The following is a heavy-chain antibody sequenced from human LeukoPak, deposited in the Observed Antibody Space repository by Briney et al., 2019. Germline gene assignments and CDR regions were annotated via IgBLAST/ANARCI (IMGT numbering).Heavy chain of an antibody. CDR2: ISSSSSYI. D-gene: IGHD3-3*01. CDR3: AREGTIFGVVITHLFDY. J-gene: IGHJ4*02. CDR1: GLTFSSYW. V-gene: IGHV3-21*01. Sequence: GGSLRLSCAASGLTFSSYWISWVRQAPGKGLEWVSSISSSSSYIYYADSVKGRFTISRDNAKNSLYLQMNSLRAEDTAVYYCAREGTIFGVVITHLFDYWGQGTLVTVSS.